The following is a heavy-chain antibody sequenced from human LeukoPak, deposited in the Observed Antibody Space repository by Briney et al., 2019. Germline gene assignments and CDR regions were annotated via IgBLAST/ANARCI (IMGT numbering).Heavy chain of an antibody. D-gene: IGHD2-2*01. CDR2: IYHSGSA. V-gene: IGHV4-38-2*02. J-gene: IGHJ4*02. CDR3: ARQQDTSTWPPVDY. Sequence: SETLSLTCTVSGYSITIGFHWGWIRQPPGKGLEWIGNIYHSGSAYYNPSLKSRVTMSVDTSKNQLSLQLSSVTAADTAVYYCARQQDTSTWPPVDYWGQGTLVTVSS. CDR1: GYSITIGFH.